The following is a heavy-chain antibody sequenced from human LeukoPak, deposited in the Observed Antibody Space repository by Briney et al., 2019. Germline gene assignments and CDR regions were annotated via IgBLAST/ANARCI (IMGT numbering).Heavy chain of an antibody. J-gene: IGHJ4*02. D-gene: IGHD6-13*01. CDR3: ARSLYSSSWFY. CDR1: GFTFSSYW. CDR2: INSDGSST. V-gene: IGHV3-74*01. Sequence: GESLRLSCAASGFTFSSYWMHWVRQAPGKGLVWVSRINSDGSSTSYADSVKGRFTISRDNAKNTLYLQMNSLRAEDTAVYYCARSLYSSSWFYWGQGTLVTVSS.